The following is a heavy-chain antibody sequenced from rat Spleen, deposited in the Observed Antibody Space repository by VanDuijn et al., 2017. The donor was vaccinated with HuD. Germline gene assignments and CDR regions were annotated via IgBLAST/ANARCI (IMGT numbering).Heavy chain of an antibody. CDR1: GFSLTSNS. V-gene: IGHV2-15*01. CDR2: IWRGGST. J-gene: IGHJ4*01. Sequence: QVQLKESGPGLVQPSQTLSLTCTVSGFSLTSNSVSWIRQPPGKGLEWVGAIWRGGSTDYNSTLKSRLSISRDTSKSQVFLKMNSLQTEDTATYYCARESYWYNYHVMDAWGQGASVTVSS. D-gene: IGHD1-5*01. CDR3: ARESYWYNYHVMDA.